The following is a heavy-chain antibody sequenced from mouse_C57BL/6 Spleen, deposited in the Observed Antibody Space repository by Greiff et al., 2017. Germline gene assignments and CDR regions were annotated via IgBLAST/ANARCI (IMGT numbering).Heavy chain of an antibody. CDR2: IDPSDSYT. CDR1: GYTFTSYW. CDR3: ALRGNLLDD. V-gene: IGHV1-50*01. Sequence: QVQLQQPGAELVKPGASVKLSCKASGYTFTSYWMQWVKQRPGQGLEWIGEIDPSDSYTNYNQKFKGKATLTVDTSSSTAYMQLSSLTSEDSAVYYCALRGNLLDDWGQGTTLTVSS. J-gene: IGHJ2*01.